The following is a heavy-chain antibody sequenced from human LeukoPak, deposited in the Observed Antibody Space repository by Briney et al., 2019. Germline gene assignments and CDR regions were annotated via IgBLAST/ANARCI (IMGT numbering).Heavy chain of an antibody. CDR2: IGWDGGST. D-gene: IGHD6-13*01. CDR3: ARDINSGYGSWSSFDQ. V-gene: IGHV3-43*01. J-gene: IGHJ4*02. Sequence: LTGGSLRLSCAASGFTFDDYTMHWVRQAPGKGLEWVSLIGWDGGSTYYADSVKGRFTISRDNSKNSLYLQMNSLRTEDTALYYCARDINSGYGSWSSFDQWGQGTLVTVSS. CDR1: GFTFDDYT.